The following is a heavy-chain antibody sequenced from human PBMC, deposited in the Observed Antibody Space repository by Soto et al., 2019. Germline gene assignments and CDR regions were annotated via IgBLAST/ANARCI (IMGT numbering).Heavy chain of an antibody. CDR3: ARRSAFDI. V-gene: IGHV3-11*01. CDR1: GFTFNAYA. CDR2: ISSSGSTI. J-gene: IGHJ3*02. Sequence: GGSLRLSCAASGFTFNAYAMTWIRQAPGMGLEWISYISSSGSTIYYADSVKGRFTISRDNAKKSLYLQMNSLRAEDTAVYYCARRSAFDIWGQGTMVTVSS.